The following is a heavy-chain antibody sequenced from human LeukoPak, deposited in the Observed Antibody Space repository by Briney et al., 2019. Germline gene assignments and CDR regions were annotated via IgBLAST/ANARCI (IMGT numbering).Heavy chain of an antibody. D-gene: IGHD1-26*01. CDR3: AKPRDSIVGTTTPTRLATLDI. CDR1: GFTFSSNA. J-gene: IGHJ3*02. V-gene: IGHV3-23*01. Sequence: LPGGSLRLSCAASGFTFSSNAMSWVRQAPGKGLEWVSAISTGGGSTYYADSVKGRFTISRDNPNNTLYLQMNNLRAEDTAVYYCAKPRDSIVGTTTPTRLATLDIWGQGTMVTVSS. CDR2: ISTGGGST.